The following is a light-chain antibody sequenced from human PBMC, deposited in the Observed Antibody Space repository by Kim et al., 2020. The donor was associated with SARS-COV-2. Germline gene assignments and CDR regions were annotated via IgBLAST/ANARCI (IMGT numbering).Light chain of an antibody. CDR2: GKN. CDR3: NSRDTNDNVV. Sequence: SSELTLDPAVSVALGQTVRITCQGDSLRSYYATWYQQKPGQAPILVIYGKNNRPSGIPDRFSGSSSGNTASLTITGTQAGDEADYYCNSRDTNDNVVFGGGTKLTVL. J-gene: IGLJ2*01. CDR1: SLRSYY. V-gene: IGLV3-19*01.